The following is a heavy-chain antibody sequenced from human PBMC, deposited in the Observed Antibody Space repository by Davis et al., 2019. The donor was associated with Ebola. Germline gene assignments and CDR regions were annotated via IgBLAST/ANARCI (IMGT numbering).Heavy chain of an antibody. J-gene: IGHJ3*02. CDR3: ARHRGWTRGAFDI. D-gene: IGHD2-15*01. CDR2: IYYSGST. Sequence: PSETLSLTCTVSGGSISSYYWSWIRQPPGKGLEWIGYIYYSGSTNYNPSLKSRVTISVDTSKNQFSLKLSSVTAADTAVYYCARHRGWTRGAFDIWGQGTMVTVSS. CDR1: GGSISSYY. V-gene: IGHV4-59*08.